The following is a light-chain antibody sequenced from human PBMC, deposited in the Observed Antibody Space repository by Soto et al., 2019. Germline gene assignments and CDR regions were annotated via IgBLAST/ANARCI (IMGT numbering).Light chain of an antibody. J-gene: IGLJ2*01. V-gene: IGLV2-14*01. CDR3: SSYTSSSTRV. CDR1: SSDVGGYNY. Sequence: QSVLTQPASVSGSPGQSITISCTGTSSDVGGYNYVSWYQQHPGKAPKLMIYDVSNRPSGVSNRFSGSKSGNTASLTISGLKAEYEADYYCSSYTSSSTRVFGGGTKVTVL. CDR2: DVS.